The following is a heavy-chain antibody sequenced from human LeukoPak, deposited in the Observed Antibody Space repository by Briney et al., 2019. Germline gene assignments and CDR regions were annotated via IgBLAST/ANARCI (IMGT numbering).Heavy chain of an antibody. J-gene: IGHJ4*02. V-gene: IGHV3-30-3*01. CDR2: ISYDGNNI. D-gene: IGHD3-16*01. CDR1: GFTFSTYA. Sequence: PGGSLRLSCAASGFTFSTYAIHWVRQAPGKGLEWVAVISYDGNNIYYVDSVKGRFTISRDNSKNTLYLQMNSLRAEDTAVYFCASISGASWGDYWGQGTLVTVSS. CDR3: ASISGASWGDY.